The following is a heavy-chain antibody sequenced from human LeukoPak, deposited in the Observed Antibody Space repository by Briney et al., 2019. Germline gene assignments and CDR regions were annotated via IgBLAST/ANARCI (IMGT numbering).Heavy chain of an antibody. CDR3: ARTNLGSGWRFDF. J-gene: IGHJ4*02. CDR2: ISSSSSHT. D-gene: IGHD6-19*01. CDR1: GFTFSNYA. V-gene: IGHV3-21*05. Sequence: PGRSLRLSCAASGFTFSNYAMHWVRQAPGKGLEWVSYISSSSSHTNYADSVKGRFTISRGNAKNSLYLQMNSLRAEDTAVYYCARTNLGSGWRFDFWGQGTLVTVSS.